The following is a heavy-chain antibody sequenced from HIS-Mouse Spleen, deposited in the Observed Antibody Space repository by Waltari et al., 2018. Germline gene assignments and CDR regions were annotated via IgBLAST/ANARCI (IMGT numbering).Heavy chain of an antibody. J-gene: IGHJ3*02. D-gene: IGHD3-3*01. CDR1: GYTFTSYD. CDR3: ASRHDFWSGYYAFDI. CDR2: MNPNSGNT. V-gene: IGHV1-8*01. Sequence: QVQLVQSGAEVKKPGASVKVSCKASGYTFTSYDYNWVPQATGQGLEWMGWMNPNSGNTGYAQKFQGRVTMTRNTSISTAYMELSSLRSEDTAVYYCASRHDFWSGYYAFDIWGQGTMVTVSS.